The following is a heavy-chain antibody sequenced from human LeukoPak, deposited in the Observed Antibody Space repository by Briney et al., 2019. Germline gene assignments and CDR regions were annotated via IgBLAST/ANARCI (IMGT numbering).Heavy chain of an antibody. V-gene: IGHV3-23*01. CDR3: AKGGSITMMVVTPDAFDI. D-gene: IGHD3-22*01. CDR2: ISGSGGSP. CDR1: GFTFSSYA. Sequence: GGSLRLSCAASGFTFSSYAMSWVRQAPGKGLEWVSTISGSGGSPYYADSVKGRFTISRDNSKNTLYLQMNSLRAEDTAVYYCAKGGSITMMVVTPDAFDIWGQGTMVTVSS. J-gene: IGHJ3*02.